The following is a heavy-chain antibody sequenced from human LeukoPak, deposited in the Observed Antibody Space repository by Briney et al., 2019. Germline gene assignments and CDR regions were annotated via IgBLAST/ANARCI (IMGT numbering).Heavy chain of an antibody. CDR3: ARWSSNYYDSSGRRFDP. CDR2: INHSGST. CDR1: VGSFRGYY. V-gene: IGHV4-34*01. Sequence: PSETLSLTCSVYVGSFRGYYWSWIRQPPGKGLEWIGEINHSGSTNYNPSLKSRVTISVDTSKNQFSLKLSSVTAADTAVYYCARWSSNYYDSSGRRFDPWGQGTLVTVSS. J-gene: IGHJ5*02. D-gene: IGHD3-22*01.